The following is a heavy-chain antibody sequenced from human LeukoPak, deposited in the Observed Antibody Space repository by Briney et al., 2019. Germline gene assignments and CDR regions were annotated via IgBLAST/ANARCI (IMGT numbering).Heavy chain of an antibody. CDR1: GYTFTPYY. V-gene: IGHV1-2*02. CDR3: TRGGDGTRRDFDY. D-gene: IGHD5-24*01. J-gene: IGHJ4*02. Sequence: ASVKVSCKASGYTFTPYYLHWVGQAPRQGLEWMGWINSNSGDTNYAQNFQGRVTMTRDTSINTAYMELSSLRSGDAAIYYCTRGGDGTRRDFDYWGQGTLVTVSS. CDR2: INSNSGDT.